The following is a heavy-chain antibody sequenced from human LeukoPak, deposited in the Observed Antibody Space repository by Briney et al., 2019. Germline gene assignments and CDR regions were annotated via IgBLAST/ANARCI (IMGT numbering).Heavy chain of an antibody. CDR2: ISGYNNRT. Sequence: VASVKVSCKSSGYTFTSFGFSWVRQAPGQGLEWMGWISGYNNRTNYAQKFQGRITMTTDTSASTAYMELNSLRSDDTAVYYCARASSSQPQDLFYYDYGLDVWGQGTTVTVSS. J-gene: IGHJ6*02. CDR3: ARASSSQPQDLFYYDYGLDV. CDR1: GYTFTSFG. D-gene: IGHD6-13*01. V-gene: IGHV1-18*01.